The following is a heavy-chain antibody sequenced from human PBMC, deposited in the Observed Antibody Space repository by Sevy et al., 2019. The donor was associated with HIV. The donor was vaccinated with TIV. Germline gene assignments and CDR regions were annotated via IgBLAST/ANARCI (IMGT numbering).Heavy chain of an antibody. CDR3: AKDSPPGSGWFPLFDY. J-gene: IGHJ4*02. CDR2: ISYDGSNK. D-gene: IGHD6-19*01. CDR1: GFTFSSYG. V-gene: IGHV3-30*18. Sequence: GESRKISCAASGFTFSSYGMHWVRQAPGKGLEWVAVISYDGSNKYNADSVKGRFTISRDNSKNTLYLQMNSLRAEDTAVYYCAKDSPPGSGWFPLFDYWGQGTLVTVSS.